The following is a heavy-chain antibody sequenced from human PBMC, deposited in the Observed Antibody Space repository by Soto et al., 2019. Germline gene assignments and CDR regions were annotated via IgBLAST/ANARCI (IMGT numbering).Heavy chain of an antibody. CDR2: IDNDGGTT. CDR3: LKDGWGH. D-gene: IGHD3-16*01. CDR1: GFTFSEWS. J-gene: IGHJ4*02. V-gene: IGHV3-48*02. Sequence: EVQLVESGGDLVQPGGALRLSCVVSGFTFSEWSMNWVRQAPGKGLEWISYIDNDGGTTHYADSVKGRFTVSRDNAKNSLYLQMNALRDEDTAVYYCLKDGWGHWGRGTLVHVSS.